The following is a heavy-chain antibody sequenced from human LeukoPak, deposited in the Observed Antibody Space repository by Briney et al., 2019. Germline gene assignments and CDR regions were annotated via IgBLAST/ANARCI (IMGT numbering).Heavy chain of an antibody. CDR2: IYYSGST. Sequence: KSSETLSLTCTVSGGSINSYYWSWIRQPPGKGLERIGYIYYSGSTNYNPSLKSRVTISVDTSKTQFSLKLSSVTAADTAVYYCARDDGSRSYSVYWGQGTLVTVSS. D-gene: IGHD1-26*01. CDR1: GGSINSYY. CDR3: ARDDGSRSYSVY. J-gene: IGHJ4*02. V-gene: IGHV4-59*01.